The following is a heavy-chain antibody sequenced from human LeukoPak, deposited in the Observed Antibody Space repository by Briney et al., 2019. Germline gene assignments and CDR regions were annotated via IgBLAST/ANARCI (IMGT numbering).Heavy chain of an antibody. Sequence: PGGSLRLSCAASGFTFDNYAMTWVRQAPGKGLEWVSAIRLSDVYTYYADSVQGRFIISRDTSKNTVSLQMNSLTGDDTALYYCARVAGSYSIRPFDFWGQGTVVIVSS. CDR3: ARVAGSYSIRPFDF. CDR2: IRLSDVYT. J-gene: IGHJ4*02. D-gene: IGHD1-26*01. V-gene: IGHV3-23*01. CDR1: GFTFDNYA.